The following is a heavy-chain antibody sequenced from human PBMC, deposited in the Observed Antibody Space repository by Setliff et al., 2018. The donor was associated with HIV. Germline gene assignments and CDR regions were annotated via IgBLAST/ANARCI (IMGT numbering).Heavy chain of an antibody. CDR1: GASISSGTYF. CDR3: AEGAVTFGGVQNY. J-gene: IGHJ4*02. Sequence: PSETLSLTCTVSGASISSGTYFWTWVRQPAGQGLEWVGHIYSIGSTKYNPSLQSRVTMSRDTSKNQFSLHLRSVTAADTAVYYCAEGAVTFGGVQNYWGQGAQVTVSS. D-gene: IGHD3-16*01. V-gene: IGHV4-61*09. CDR2: IYSIGST.